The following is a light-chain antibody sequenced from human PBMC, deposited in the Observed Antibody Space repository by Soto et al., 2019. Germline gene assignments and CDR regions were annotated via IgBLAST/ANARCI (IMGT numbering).Light chain of an antibody. CDR2: AAS. Sequence: DIQMTQSPSSLSASVGERVIITCRASETISRYLNWYQSKPGKAPRLLISAASSLQSGVPSRFSGSYSGTDFTLTISSLQPEDFATYFCQQSYSNTLTFGGGTKVDIK. J-gene: IGKJ4*01. V-gene: IGKV1-39*01. CDR3: QQSYSNTLT. CDR1: ETISRY.